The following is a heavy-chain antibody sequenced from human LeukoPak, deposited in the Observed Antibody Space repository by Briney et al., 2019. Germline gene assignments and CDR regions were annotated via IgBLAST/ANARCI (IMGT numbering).Heavy chain of an antibody. CDR2: INHSGST. CDR1: GGSFSGYY. CDR3: AGTFDYYYYGMDV. V-gene: IGHV4-34*01. J-gene: IGHJ6*02. D-gene: IGHD3-3*02. Sequence: SETLSLTCAVYGGSFSGYYWSWIRQPPGKGLEWIGEINHSGSTNYNPSLKSRVTISVDTSKNQFSLKLSSVTAADTAVYYCAGTFDYYYYGMDVWGQGTTVTVSS.